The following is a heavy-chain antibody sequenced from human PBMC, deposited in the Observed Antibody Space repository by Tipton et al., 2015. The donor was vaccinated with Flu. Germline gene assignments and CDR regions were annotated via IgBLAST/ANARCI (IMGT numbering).Heavy chain of an antibody. CDR3: ARMRARDCTNGVCYLWYFDL. Sequence: TLSLTCSVSGDSIGRAYCWGWIRQPPGKGLEWIGNICQSGSTYDNPSLKSRVTISVDRSKNQFSLKLTSVTAADTAVYYCARMRARDCTNGVCYLWYFDLWGRGTLVTVSS. CDR2: ICQSGST. V-gene: IGHV4-38-2*01. CDR1: GDSIGRAYC. D-gene: IGHD2-8*01. J-gene: IGHJ2*01.